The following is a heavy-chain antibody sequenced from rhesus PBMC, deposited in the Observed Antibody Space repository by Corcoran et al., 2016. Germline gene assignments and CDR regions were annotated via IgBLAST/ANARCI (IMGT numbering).Heavy chain of an antibody. D-gene: IGHD1-26*01. CDR3: AKTRYNWNYFDY. CDR2: LHPSDSET. CDR1: GYRFTSYW. J-gene: IGHJ4*01. V-gene: IGHV5-20*01. Sequence: EVQLVQSGAEEKRPGETLKITCKTSGYRFTSYWSSWVRQMPGKGLEWMGALHPSDSETKYIPSFQGKVTISADKPTSTAYLQWSRLKASDTATYYCAKTRYNWNYFDYWGQGVLVTVSS.